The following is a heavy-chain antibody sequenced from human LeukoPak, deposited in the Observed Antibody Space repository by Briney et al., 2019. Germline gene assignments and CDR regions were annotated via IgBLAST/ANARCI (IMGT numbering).Heavy chain of an antibody. J-gene: IGHJ4*02. CDR3: AKEEAEGGSYYLFDY. CDR1: GFTFSSYG. V-gene: IGHV3-30*18. Sequence: GRSLRLSCAASGFTFSSYGMHWVRQAPGKGLEWVAVISYDGSNKYYADSVKGRFTISRDNSKNTLYLQMNSLRAEDTAVYYCAKEEAEGGSYYLFDYWGQGTLVTVSS. CDR2: ISYDGSNK. D-gene: IGHD1-26*01.